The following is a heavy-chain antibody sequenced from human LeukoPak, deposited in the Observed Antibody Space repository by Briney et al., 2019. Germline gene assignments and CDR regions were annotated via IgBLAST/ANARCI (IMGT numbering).Heavy chain of an antibody. Sequence: SETLSLTCTVSGGSISSYYWSWIRQPAGKGLEWIGRIYTSGSTNYNPSLKSRVTMSVDTSNNQFSLRLTSVTAADTAVYYCATPIGATDWFDPWGQGTLVTVSS. D-gene: IGHD5-12*01. J-gene: IGHJ5*02. CDR2: IYTSGST. CDR3: ATPIGATDWFDP. CDR1: GGSISSYY. V-gene: IGHV4-4*07.